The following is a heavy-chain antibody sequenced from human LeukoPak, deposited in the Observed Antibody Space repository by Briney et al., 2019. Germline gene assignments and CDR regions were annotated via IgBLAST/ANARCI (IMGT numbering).Heavy chain of an antibody. CDR2: IHYSGST. J-gene: IGHJ6*02. V-gene: IGHV4-59*01. CDR1: GGSISSYY. D-gene: IGHD5-18*01. CDR3: ARVRSYGPAVYYYYGMDV. Sequence: SETLSLTCTVSGGSISSYYWSWIRQPPGKGLEWIGYIHYSGSTNYNPSLKSRVTISVDTSKNQFSLKLSSVTAADTAVYYCARVRSYGPAVYYYYGMDVWGQGTTVTVSS.